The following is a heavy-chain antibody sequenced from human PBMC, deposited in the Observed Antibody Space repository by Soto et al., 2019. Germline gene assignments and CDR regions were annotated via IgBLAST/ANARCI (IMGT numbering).Heavy chain of an antibody. CDR2: ISSNGGNT. D-gene: IGHD1-26*01. J-gene: IGHJ4*02. V-gene: IGHV3-64*01. Sequence: EVRLVESGGGLVQPGGSLRLSCAASGFTFSSYAMHWVRQAPGKGLEYVSGISSNGGNTYYANSVKGRFTISRDNSKNTLFLQMGSLGAEDMAVYYCATSKGGSRIVGRLDYWGQGTPVTISS. CDR1: GFTFSSYA. CDR3: ATSKGGSRIVGRLDY.